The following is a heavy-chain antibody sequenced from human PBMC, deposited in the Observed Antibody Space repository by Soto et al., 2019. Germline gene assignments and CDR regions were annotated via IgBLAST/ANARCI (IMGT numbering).Heavy chain of an antibody. CDR2: IYYSGST. J-gene: IGHJ4*02. Sequence: SETLSLTCTVSGGSISSSSYYWGWIRQPPGKGLEWIGSIYYSGSTYYNPSLKSRVTISVDTSKNQFSLKLSSVTAADTAVYYCARSLVPAGNFDYWGQGTLVTVSS. D-gene: IGHD2-2*01. CDR3: ARSLVPAGNFDY. CDR1: GGSISSSSYY. V-gene: IGHV4-39*01.